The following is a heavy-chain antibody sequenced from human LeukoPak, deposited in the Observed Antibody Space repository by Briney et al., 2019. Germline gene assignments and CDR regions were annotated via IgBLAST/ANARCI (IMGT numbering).Heavy chain of an antibody. CDR1: GGSISSGGYY. Sequence: SETLSLTCTVSGGSISSGGYYWSWIRQHPGKGLEWIGYIYYSGSTYYNPSLKSRVTISVDTSKNQFSLKLSSVTAADTAVYYCAINSYDRSGWGWFDPWGQGTLVTVSS. CDR3: AINSYDRSGWGWFDP. CDR2: IYYSGST. D-gene: IGHD3-22*01. J-gene: IGHJ5*02. V-gene: IGHV4-31*03.